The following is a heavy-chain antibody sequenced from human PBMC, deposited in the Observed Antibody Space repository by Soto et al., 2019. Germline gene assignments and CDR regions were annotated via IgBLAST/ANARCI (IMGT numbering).Heavy chain of an antibody. J-gene: IGHJ6*02. CDR3: ARRRELGDCRVGPCSGYYYYGMEV. D-gene: IGHD2-15*01. CDR1: GYSFNNYW. V-gene: IGHV5-51*01. CDR2: IYPADSDT. Sequence: GEYLKISCKGSGYSFNNYWIGWVRQMPGKGLEWMGSIYPADSDTSYSPSFQGQVTFSADKSIPTAYLQWSSMRASDTAMYFCARRRELGDCRVGPCSGYYYYGMEVWGQGT.